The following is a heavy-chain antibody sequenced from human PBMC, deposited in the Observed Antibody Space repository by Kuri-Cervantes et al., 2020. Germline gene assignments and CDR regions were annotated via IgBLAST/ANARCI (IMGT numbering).Heavy chain of an antibody. CDR2: INPKTGGT. J-gene: IGHJ5*02. D-gene: IGHD5-18*01. V-gene: IGHV1-2*02. CDR3: ARDLPAMASTSNRKRWFDP. Sequence: ASVKVSCKASGYTFTGYYMHWVRQAPGQGLEWMGWINPKTGGTNYAQKFQGRVTITRDTSINTVYMELSRLTSDDTAVYYCARDLPAMASTSNRKRWFDPWGQGTLVTVSS. CDR1: GYTFTGYY.